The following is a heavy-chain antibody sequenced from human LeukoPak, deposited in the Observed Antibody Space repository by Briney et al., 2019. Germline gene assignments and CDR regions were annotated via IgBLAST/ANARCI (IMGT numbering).Heavy chain of an antibody. CDR2: IKEVGSEK. V-gene: IGHV3-7*01. J-gene: IGHJ4*02. CDR1: GFTFSTYW. CDR3: TRDTGCSGGTCYSFYDS. D-gene: IGHD2-15*01. Sequence: PGGSLRLSCAASGFTFSTYWMTWVRQDPGKGLEWVANIKEVGSEKYYVASVKGRFTISRDNAKNSLYLQMNTLRAEDTAVYYCTRDTGCSGGTCYSFYDSWGQGTLVTVSS.